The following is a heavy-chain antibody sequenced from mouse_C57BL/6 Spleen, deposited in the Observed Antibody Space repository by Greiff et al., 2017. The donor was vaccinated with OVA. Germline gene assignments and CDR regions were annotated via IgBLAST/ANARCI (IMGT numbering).Heavy chain of an antibody. J-gene: IGHJ2*01. CDR3: TTDYGSVPYYFDY. CDR2: IDPEDGDT. Sequence: EVQVQQSGAELVRPGASVKLSCTASGFNIKDYYMHWVKQRPEQGLEWIGRIDPEDGDTEYAPKFQGKATMTADTSSNTAYLQLSSLTSEDTAVYYCTTDYGSVPYYFDYWGQGTTLTVSS. CDR1: GFNIKDYY. V-gene: IGHV14-1*01. D-gene: IGHD1-1*01.